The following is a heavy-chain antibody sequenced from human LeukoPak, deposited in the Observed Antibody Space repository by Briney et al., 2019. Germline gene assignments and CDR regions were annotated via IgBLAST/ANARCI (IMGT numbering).Heavy chain of an antibody. CDR3: TRDQTPYY. CDR1: GFTFGDYA. CDR2: IASETYGGTA. Sequence: HPGGSLRLSCTASGFTFGDYAMTWVRQAPGKGLEWVGFIASETYGGTAEYAASLKGRFTISRDDSKSIAYLQMSSLKTEDTAVYYCTRDQTPYYWGQGTLVTVSS. V-gene: IGHV3-49*04. J-gene: IGHJ4*02.